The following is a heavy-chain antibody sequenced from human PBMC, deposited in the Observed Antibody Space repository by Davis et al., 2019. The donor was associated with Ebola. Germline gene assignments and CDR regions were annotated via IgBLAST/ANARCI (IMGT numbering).Heavy chain of an antibody. CDR1: GFTFSNAW. V-gene: IGHV3-23*01. J-gene: IGHJ4*02. CDR2: ISGSDGST. Sequence: GESLKISCAASGFTFSNAWMTWVRQAPGKGLEWVSGISGSDGSTYYADSVKGRFTISRDNSKNTLYLQMNSLRAEDTAVYYCAKTAGYYDYGGQGTLVTVSS. CDR3: AKTAGYYDY. D-gene: IGHD6-13*01.